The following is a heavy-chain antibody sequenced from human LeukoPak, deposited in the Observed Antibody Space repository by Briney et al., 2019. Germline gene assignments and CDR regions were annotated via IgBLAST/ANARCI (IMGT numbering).Heavy chain of an antibody. D-gene: IGHD5-18*01. J-gene: IGHJ6*02. CDR2: IYSGGST. CDR1: GFNVSSNY. Sequence: GGSLRLSCAASGFNVSSNYMSWVRQAPGKGLEWVSVIYSGGSTYYADSVKGRFTISRDNSKNTLYLQMNSLRAEDTALYYCARDGNSWGGYHYYGMDVWGQGTTVTVSS. V-gene: IGHV3-66*02. CDR3: ARDGNSWGGYHYYGMDV.